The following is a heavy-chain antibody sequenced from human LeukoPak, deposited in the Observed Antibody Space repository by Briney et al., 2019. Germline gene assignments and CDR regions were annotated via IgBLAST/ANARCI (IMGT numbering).Heavy chain of an antibody. D-gene: IGHD5-18*01. CDR2: IYYSGST. J-gene: IGHJ4*02. CDR1: GGSISNYY. V-gene: IGHV4-59*01. CDR3: ARGYAYGPNYYFDY. Sequence: KPSETLSLTCSFSGGSISNYYWSWVRQPPGKGLEWIGYIYYSGSTDYNPSLKSRVTISIDTSKNHFSLRLSSVTAADTASYHCARGYAYGPNYYFDYWGQGTLVTVSS.